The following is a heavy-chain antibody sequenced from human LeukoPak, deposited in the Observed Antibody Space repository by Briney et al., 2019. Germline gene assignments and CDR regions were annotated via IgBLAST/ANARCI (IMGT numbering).Heavy chain of an antibody. CDR2: IIPIFGTA. D-gene: IGHD3-9*01. V-gene: IGHV1-69*01. CDR3: ARDPHFDWLVPSYYYYGMDV. Sequence: GSSVKVSCKASGGTFSSYAISWARQAPGQGLEWMGGIIPIFGTANYAQKFQGRVTITADESTSTAYMELSSLRSEDTAVYYCARDPHFDWLVPSYYYYGMDVWGKGTTVTVSS. J-gene: IGHJ6*04. CDR1: GGTFSSYA.